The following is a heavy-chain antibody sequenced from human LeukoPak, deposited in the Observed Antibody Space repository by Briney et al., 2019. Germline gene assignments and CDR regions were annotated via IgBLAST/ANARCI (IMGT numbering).Heavy chain of an antibody. Sequence: QSSETLSLTCTVSGGSISSGGYYWSWVRQAPGKGLEWVSAISGSGGSTYYADSVKGRFTISRDNSKNTLYLQMNSLRAEDTAVYYCAKDTAGNPLSDFDYWGQGTLVTVSS. J-gene: IGHJ4*02. CDR2: ISGSGGST. CDR3: AKDTAGNPLSDFDY. CDR1: GGSISSGGYY. V-gene: IGHV3-23*01. D-gene: IGHD1-1*01.